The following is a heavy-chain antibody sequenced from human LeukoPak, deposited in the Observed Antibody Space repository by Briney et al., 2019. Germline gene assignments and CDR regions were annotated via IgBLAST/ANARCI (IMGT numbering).Heavy chain of an antibody. J-gene: IGHJ4*02. CDR3: AREVSYYDSSGYYYAYFDY. V-gene: IGHV1-2*02. Sequence: EASVKVSCKASGYTFTGYYMHWVRQAPGQGLEWMGWINPNSGGTNYAQKFQGRVTMTRDTSISTAYMELSRLRSDVTAVYYCAREVSYYDSSGYYYAYFDYWGQGTLVTVSS. CDR2: INPNSGGT. D-gene: IGHD3-22*01. CDR1: GYTFTGYY.